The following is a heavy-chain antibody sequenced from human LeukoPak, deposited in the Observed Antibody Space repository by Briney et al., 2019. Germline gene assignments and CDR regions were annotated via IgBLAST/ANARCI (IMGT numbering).Heavy chain of an antibody. V-gene: IGHV1-46*01. Sequence: GASVKVSCKASGGTFSSYAISWVRQAPGQGLEWMGIINPSGGSTSYAQKFQGRVTMTRDMSTSTVYMELSSLRSEDTAVYYCARDRNLWPFDYWGQGTLVTVSS. D-gene: IGHD4-11*01. CDR1: GGTFSSYA. J-gene: IGHJ4*02. CDR2: INPSGGST. CDR3: ARDRNLWPFDY.